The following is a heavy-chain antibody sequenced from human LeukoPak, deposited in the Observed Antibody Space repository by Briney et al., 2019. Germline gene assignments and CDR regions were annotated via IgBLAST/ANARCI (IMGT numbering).Heavy chain of an antibody. CDR2: IYHSGST. J-gene: IGHJ6*03. V-gene: IGHV4-38-2*02. CDR3: ARAPSDSSGYSSYYYYMDV. D-gene: IGHD3-22*01. CDR1: GYSISSGYY. Sequence: SSETLSLTCTVSGYSISSGYYWGWIRQPPGKGLEWIGSIYHSGSTYYNPSLKSRVTISVDTSKNQFSLKLSSVTAADTAVYYCARAPSDSSGYSSYYYYMDVWGKGTTVTVSS.